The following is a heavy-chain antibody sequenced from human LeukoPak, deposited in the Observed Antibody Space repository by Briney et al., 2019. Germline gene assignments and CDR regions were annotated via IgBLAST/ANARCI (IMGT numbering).Heavy chain of an antibody. CDR3: AKDYFRYEYSSSSCDY. CDR1: GFTFSSYG. J-gene: IGHJ4*02. D-gene: IGHD6-6*01. Sequence: PGGSLRLSCAASGFTFSSYGMHWVRQAPAKGLEWVAFIRYDGSNKYYADSVKGRFTISRDNSKNTLYLQMNSLRAEDTAVYYCAKDYFRYEYSSSSCDYWGQGTLVTVSS. CDR2: IRYDGSNK. V-gene: IGHV3-30*02.